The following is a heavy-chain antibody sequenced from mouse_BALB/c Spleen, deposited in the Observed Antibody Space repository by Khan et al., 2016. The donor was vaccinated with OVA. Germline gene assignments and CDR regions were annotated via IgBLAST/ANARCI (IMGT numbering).Heavy chain of an antibody. Sequence: QLEESGPGLVAPSQSLSLTCTVSGFSFTDYGVSWIRQPPGKGLEWLGVIWGGGSTYYTSVLKSRLSISKDNAKSQVFLKMINLQTDDTAIYYCAKEIWSYYFTMDYWGQGTSVTVSS. V-gene: IGHV2-6-5*01. CDR3: AKEIWSYYFTMDY. J-gene: IGHJ4*01. CDR2: IWGGGST. CDR1: GFSFTDYG. D-gene: IGHD1-1*02.